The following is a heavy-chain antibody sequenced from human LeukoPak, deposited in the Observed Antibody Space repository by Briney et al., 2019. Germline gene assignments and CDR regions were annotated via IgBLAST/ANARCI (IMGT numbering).Heavy chain of an antibody. CDR1: GFTFGSYW. D-gene: IGHD4-11*01. V-gene: IGHV3-7*01. Sequence: GGSLRLSCAASGFTFGSYWMSWVRQAPGKGLEWVANIKRDGSEKNYVDSVKGRFTISRDNAKNSLYLQMNSLRAEDTAVYYCARDKSNPYFDYWGQGTLVTVSS. CDR3: ARDKSNPYFDY. J-gene: IGHJ4*02. CDR2: IKRDGSEK.